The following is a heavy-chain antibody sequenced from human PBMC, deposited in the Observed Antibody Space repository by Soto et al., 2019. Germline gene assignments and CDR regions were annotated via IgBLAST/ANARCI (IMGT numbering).Heavy chain of an antibody. CDR1: GFIFSRYA. CDR2: ISNNGGNT. V-gene: IGHV3-64D*06. Sequence: GGSLRLSCSASGFIFSRYAMHWVRQAPGKGLESVSAISNNGGNTYYADSVKGRFTISRDNSKNTLYLQMSSLRDEDTAVYYCVKGVSDFRDDTFDIWGQGTMVTVSS. J-gene: IGHJ3*02. D-gene: IGHD3-3*01. CDR3: VKGVSDFRDDTFDI.